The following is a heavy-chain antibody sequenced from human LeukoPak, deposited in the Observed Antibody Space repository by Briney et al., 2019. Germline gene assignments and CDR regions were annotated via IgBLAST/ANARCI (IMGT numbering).Heavy chain of an antibody. CDR3: ARASGYTSGWYDDAFDI. D-gene: IGHD6-19*01. CDR1: GFTFSSHS. CDR2: ISSSSSYI. V-gene: IGHV3-21*01. J-gene: IGHJ3*02. Sequence: PGGSLRLSCAASGFTFSSHSMNWVRQAPGKGLEWVSSISSSSSYIYYADSVKGRFTISRDNAKNSLYLQMNSLRAEDTAVYYCARASGYTSGWYDDAFDIWGQGTMVTVSS.